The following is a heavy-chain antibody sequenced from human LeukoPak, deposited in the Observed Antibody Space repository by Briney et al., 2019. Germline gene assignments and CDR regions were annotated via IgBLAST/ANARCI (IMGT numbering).Heavy chain of an antibody. CDR2: IYYSGST. CDR1: GGSISSSSYY. D-gene: IGHD2-21*02. J-gene: IGHJ4*02. V-gene: IGHV4-39*07. CDR3: ARGVVTAIKTYYFDY. Sequence: SGTLSLTCTVSGGSISSSSYYWGWIRQPPGKGLEWIGSIYYSGSTYYNPSLKSRVTISVDTSKNQFSLKLSSVTAADTAVYYCARGVVTAIKTYYFDYWGQGTLVTVSS.